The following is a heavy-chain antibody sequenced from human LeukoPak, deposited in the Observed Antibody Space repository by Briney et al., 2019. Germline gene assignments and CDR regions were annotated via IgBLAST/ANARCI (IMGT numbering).Heavy chain of an antibody. D-gene: IGHD3-22*01. V-gene: IGHV3-30*04. Sequence: GGSLRLSCAASGFTFSSYAVHWVRQASGKGLGWVAVISYDGVNKYYADSVKGRFTISRDNSKNTLYLQMNSLRAEDTAVYYCAKPSGSGYYYDSSEDYWGQGTLVTVSS. CDR1: GFTFSSYA. J-gene: IGHJ4*02. CDR2: ISYDGVNK. CDR3: AKPSGSGYYYDSSEDY.